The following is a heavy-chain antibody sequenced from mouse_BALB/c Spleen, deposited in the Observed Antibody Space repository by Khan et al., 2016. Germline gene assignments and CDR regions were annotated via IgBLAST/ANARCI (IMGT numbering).Heavy chain of an antibody. CDR3: ARLPAWFAY. J-gene: IGHJ3*01. CDR2: INPGSGGT. CDR1: GFAFTNYL. Sequence: QVQLKESGAELVRPGTSVKVSCKASGFAFTNYLIEWVKQRPGQGLEWIGVINPGSGGTNYNEKFKGKATMTADKSSSTAYMQLSSLTSDDSAVXFCARLPAWFAYWGQGTLVTVSA. V-gene: IGHV1-54*01.